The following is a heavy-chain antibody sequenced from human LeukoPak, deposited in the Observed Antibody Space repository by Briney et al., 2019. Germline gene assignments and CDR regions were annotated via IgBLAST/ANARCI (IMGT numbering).Heavy chain of an antibody. CDR1: GFTFSSYA. J-gene: IGHJ4*02. CDR3: AKWPCSGGSCAWYSY. V-gene: IGHV3-23*01. D-gene: IGHD2-15*01. Sequence: PGGSLRLSCAASGFTFSSYAMSWVRQAPGKGLEWVSAISGSGGSTYYADSVKGRFIISRDNSENTLYLQMNSLRAEDTAVYYCAKWPCSGGSCAWYSYWGQGTLVTVSS. CDR2: ISGSGGST.